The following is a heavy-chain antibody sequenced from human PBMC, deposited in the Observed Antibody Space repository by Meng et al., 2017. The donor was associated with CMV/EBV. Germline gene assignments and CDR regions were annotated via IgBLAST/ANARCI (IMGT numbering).Heavy chain of an antibody. Sequence: GGSLRLSCGTSEFTFSSYSMNWVRQAPGKGLEWVSSISSSSSYIYYADSVKGRFTISRDNSKNSLYLQMNSLRAEDTAVYYCARDQDIVVVPAAINFYYYYGMDVWGQGTTVTVSS. J-gene: IGHJ6*02. V-gene: IGHV3-21*01. CDR1: EFTFSSYS. CDR3: ARDQDIVVVPAAINFYYYYGMDV. D-gene: IGHD2-2*01. CDR2: ISSSSSYI.